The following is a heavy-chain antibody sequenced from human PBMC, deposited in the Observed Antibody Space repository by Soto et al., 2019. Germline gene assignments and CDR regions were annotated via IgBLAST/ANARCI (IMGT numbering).Heavy chain of an antibody. CDR2: ISRSGSTI. V-gene: IGHV3-11*01. J-gene: IGHJ6*02. CDR1: GFTFSNNW. CDR3: GRDPELWDENVATRPPFHYYGMDV. D-gene: IGHD6-6*01. Sequence: QMWLVESGGGLVEPGGSLRLSCVTSGFTFSNNWMSWIRQAPGRGLEWLAYISRSGSTIYYADSVKGRFTISRDNSKSSLYLQMDNLRAEETAMYYWGRDPELWDENVATRPPFHYYGMDVWGQGTTVTVSS.